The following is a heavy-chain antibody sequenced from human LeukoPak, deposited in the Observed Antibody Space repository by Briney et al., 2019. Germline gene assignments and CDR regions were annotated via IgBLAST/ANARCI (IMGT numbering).Heavy chain of an antibody. V-gene: IGHV1-2*02. CDR1: GYTFTGYY. CDR2: INPNSGGT. J-gene: IGHJ4*02. Sequence: ASVKVSCKASGYTFTGYYIHWVRQAPGQGLEWVGWINPNSGGTNYAQKFQGGVTMTRDTSISTAYMELSRLRSDDTAVYYCARRVGAKYYFDYWGQGTLVTVSS. CDR3: ARRVGAKYYFDY. D-gene: IGHD1-26*01.